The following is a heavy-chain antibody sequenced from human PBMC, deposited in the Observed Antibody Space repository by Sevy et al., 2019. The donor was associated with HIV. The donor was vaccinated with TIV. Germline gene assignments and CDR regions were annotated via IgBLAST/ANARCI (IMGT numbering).Heavy chain of an antibody. V-gene: IGHV3-33*03. CDR3: AKDQGPYGSGSPEF. CDR1: GFTFGGSA. CDR2: IWFDGSFK. D-gene: IGHD3-10*01. J-gene: IGHJ4*02. Sequence: GGSLRLSCEASGFTFGGSALHWVRQAPGRGLEWVGVIWFDGSFKYYEDSMKGRFTISRDNAKNTAYLQINSLRGEDTAVYYCAKDQGPYGSGSPEFWGQGALVTVSS.